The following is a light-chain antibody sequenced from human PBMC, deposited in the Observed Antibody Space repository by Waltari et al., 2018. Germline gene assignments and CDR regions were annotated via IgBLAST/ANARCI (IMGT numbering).Light chain of an antibody. CDR3: CTYAGSSTYA. CDR1: SNDVGYYSL. V-gene: IGLV2-23*02. Sequence: QSALTQPASVSGSPGQSTTISCTGTSNDVGYYSLVSWYQQHPGKAPKLIISDVTKRPSGVSARCSGSKSGNTAFLTIAGLQAEDEADYHCCTYAGSSTYAFGTGTTVSVL. CDR2: DVT. J-gene: IGLJ1*01.